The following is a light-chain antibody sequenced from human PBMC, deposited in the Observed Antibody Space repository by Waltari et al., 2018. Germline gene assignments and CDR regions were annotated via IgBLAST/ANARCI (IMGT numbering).Light chain of an antibody. J-gene: IGLJ2*01. V-gene: IGLV3-19*01. CDR3: HSRDSNGDVL. CDR2: GKN. CDR1: SLRTYY. Sequence: SSELTQDPAVSVALGQTVRITCQGHSLRTYYVSWFQQKAGQAPTLVIYGKNNRPSGIPDRFSASTSGSRASLTIIGAQAEDEADYYCHSRDSNGDVLIGGGTKVTVV.